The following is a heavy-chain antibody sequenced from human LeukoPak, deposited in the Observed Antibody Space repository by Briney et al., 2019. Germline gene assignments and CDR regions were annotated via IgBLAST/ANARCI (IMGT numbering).Heavy chain of an antibody. CDR1: GYTFTGYY. CDR2: INPNSGGT. CDR3: ARAQLLWFGELLYPFDY. J-gene: IGHJ4*02. D-gene: IGHD3-10*01. Sequence: ASVKVSCKASGYTFTGYYMHWVRQAPGQGLEWMGWINPNSGGTNYAQKFQGRVTMTRDTSISTAYMELSRLRSDDTAVYYCARAQLLWFGELLYPFDYWGQGTLVTVSS. V-gene: IGHV1-2*02.